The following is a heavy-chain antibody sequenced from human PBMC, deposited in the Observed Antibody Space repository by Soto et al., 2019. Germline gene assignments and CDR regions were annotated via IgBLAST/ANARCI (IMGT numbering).Heavy chain of an antibody. J-gene: IGHJ4*02. CDR3: ARGYCSSTSCFDY. Sequence: SETLSLTCAVYGGSFSGYYWSWIRQPPGKGLEWIGEINHSGSTNYNPSLKSRVTISVDTSKNQFSLKLSSVTAADTAVYYCARGYCSSTSCFDYWGQGTLVTVSS. V-gene: IGHV4-34*01. CDR2: INHSGST. D-gene: IGHD2-2*01. CDR1: GGSFSGYY.